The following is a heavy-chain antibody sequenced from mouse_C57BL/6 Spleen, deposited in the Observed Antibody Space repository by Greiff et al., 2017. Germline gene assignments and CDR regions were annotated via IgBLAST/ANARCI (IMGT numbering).Heavy chain of an antibody. CDR1: GYAFSSSW. J-gene: IGHJ2*01. D-gene: IGHD1-1*01. CDR2: IYPGDGDT. V-gene: IGHV1-82*01. Sequence: QVQLQQSGPELVKPGASVKISCKASGYAFSSSWMNWVKQRPGKGLEWIGRIYPGDGDTNYNGKFKGKATLTADKSSSTAYMQLSSLTSEDSAVYFCARSPITTVIEALDYWGQGTTLTVSS. CDR3: ARSPITTVIEALDY.